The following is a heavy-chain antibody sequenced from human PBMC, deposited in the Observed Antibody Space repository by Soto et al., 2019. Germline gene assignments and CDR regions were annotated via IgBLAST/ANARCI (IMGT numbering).Heavy chain of an antibody. V-gene: IGHV4-61*01. D-gene: IGHD2-8*01. CDR1: GGSVNSYIYY. Sequence: PSETLSLTCAVSGGSVNSYIYYWSWIRQPPGRGLEWIGYVYYTGRTNYSPSLRSRVTMSLDSSKSQFSLNLSSVTAADTAVYFCARDPGYCTNGVCPIFDFWGQGLLVTVSS. CDR3: ARDPGYCTNGVCPIFDF. CDR2: VYYTGRT. J-gene: IGHJ4*02.